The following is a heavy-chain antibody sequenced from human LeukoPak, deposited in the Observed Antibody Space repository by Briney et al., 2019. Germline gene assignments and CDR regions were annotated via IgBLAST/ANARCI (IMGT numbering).Heavy chain of an antibody. J-gene: IGHJ4*02. CDR1: GFTFNYYG. V-gene: IGHV3-23*01. CDR3: AIAVGITGTAVAVDY. CDR2: ISGSGGTT. D-gene: IGHD1-14*01. Sequence: PGGSLRLTCAASGFTFNYYGMSWVRQAPGKGLEWVSSISGSGGTTYCADSVKGRFSISRDNSKNTLYLQMNSLRAEDTAVYYCAIAVGITGTAVAVDYWGQGTLVTVSS.